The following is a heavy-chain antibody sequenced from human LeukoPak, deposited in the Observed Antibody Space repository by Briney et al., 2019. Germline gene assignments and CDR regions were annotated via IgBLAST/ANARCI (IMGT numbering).Heavy chain of an antibody. J-gene: IGHJ4*02. D-gene: IGHD1-26*01. CDR3: ASSGSYRFDY. CDR1: GFTFSSYS. CDR2: ITASGTAM. Sequence: LSGGSLRLSCAASGFTFSSYSMNWVRQAPGKGLEWVSHITASGTAMFYADSVKGRFTISRDNAKNSLYLQTNSLRDEDTAVYYCASSGSYRFDYWGQGTLVTVSS. V-gene: IGHV3-48*02.